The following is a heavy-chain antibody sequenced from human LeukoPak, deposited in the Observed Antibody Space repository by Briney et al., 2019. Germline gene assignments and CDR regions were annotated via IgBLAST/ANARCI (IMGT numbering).Heavy chain of an antibody. V-gene: IGHV3-23*01. CDR2: ISGSGGST. Sequence: GGSLRLSCAASGFTFSSYAMSWVRQAPGKGLEWVSAISGSGGSTYYADSVKGRFTISRDNAKNTLYLQMNSLRAEDTAVYYCARGAYSSRLGTWYMDVWGKGTTVTVSS. CDR1: GFTFSSYA. D-gene: IGHD6-13*01. CDR3: ARGAYSSRLGTWYMDV. J-gene: IGHJ6*03.